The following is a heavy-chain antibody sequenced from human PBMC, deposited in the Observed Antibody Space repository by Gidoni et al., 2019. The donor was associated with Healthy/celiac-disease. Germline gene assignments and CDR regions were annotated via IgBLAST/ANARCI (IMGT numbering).Heavy chain of an antibody. CDR1: GGSISSSSYY. V-gene: IGHV4-39*01. Sequence: QLQLQASRPALVKPSETLSLTCTVPGGSISSSSYYWGWIRQPPGMGLEWIGIIYYSGSTYYNPSRKSRVTISVDTSKNQFSLKLSSVTAADTAVYYCARLVGATDYWGQGTLVTVSS. CDR2: IYYSGST. J-gene: IGHJ4*02. D-gene: IGHD1-26*01. CDR3: ARLVGATDY.